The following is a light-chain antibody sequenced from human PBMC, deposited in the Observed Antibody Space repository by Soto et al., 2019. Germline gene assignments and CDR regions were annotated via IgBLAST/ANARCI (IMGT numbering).Light chain of an antibody. V-gene: IGKV1-17*01. J-gene: IGKJ5*01. CDR2: AAS. CDR3: LQHNTYPIN. CDR1: QGIRNE. Sequence: DIQMTQSPSSLSASVGDTVTITCRASQGIRNELGWYQQKPGKAPKRLIHAASSLQSGVPSRFSGSGSGTEFTLTISSLQPEDFATYYCLQHNTYPINFGQGTRLDIK.